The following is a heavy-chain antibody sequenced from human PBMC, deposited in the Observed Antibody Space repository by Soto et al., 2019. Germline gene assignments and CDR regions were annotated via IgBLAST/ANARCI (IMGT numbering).Heavy chain of an antibody. J-gene: IGHJ5*02. CDR2: INHSGST. D-gene: IGHD3-3*01. V-gene: IGHV4-34*01. CDR3: ARLEWYDFWFDP. CDR1: GGSFSGYY. Sequence: SETLSLTCAVYGGSFSGYYWSWIRQPPGKGLEWIGEINHSGSTNYNPSLKSRVTISVDTSKNQFSLKLSSVTAADTAVYYCARLEWYDFWFDPWGQGTLVTVSS.